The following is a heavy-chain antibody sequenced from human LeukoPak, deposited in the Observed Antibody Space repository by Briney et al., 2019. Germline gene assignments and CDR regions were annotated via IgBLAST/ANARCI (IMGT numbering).Heavy chain of an antibody. D-gene: IGHD3-10*01. Sequence: SVKVSCKASGGTFSSYAISWVRQAPGQGLEWMGGIIPIFGTANYAQKFQGRVTITADESTSTAYMELSSLRSEDTAVYYCARDTVRGVITNWGQGTLSPSPQ. CDR3: ARDTVRGVITN. CDR1: GGTFSSYA. V-gene: IGHV1-69*13. CDR2: IIPIFGTA. J-gene: IGHJ4*02.